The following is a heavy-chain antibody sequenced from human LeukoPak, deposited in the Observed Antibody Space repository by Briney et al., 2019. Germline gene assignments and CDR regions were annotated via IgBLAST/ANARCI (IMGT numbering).Heavy chain of an antibody. Sequence: GGSLRLSCAASGFTFSNAWMSWVRQAPGKGLEWVGRIKSKTDGGTTDYAAPVKGRFTISRDDSKNTLYLQMNSLKTEDTAVYYYTTVTVTMDSEYFQHWGQGTLVTVSS. D-gene: IGHD4-17*01. CDR1: GFTFSNAW. V-gene: IGHV3-15*01. CDR3: TTVTVTMDSEYFQH. CDR2: IKSKTDGGTT. J-gene: IGHJ1*01.